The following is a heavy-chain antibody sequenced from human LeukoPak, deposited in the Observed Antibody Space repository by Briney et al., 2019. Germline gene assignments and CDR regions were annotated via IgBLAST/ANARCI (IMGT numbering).Heavy chain of an antibody. Sequence: GESLKISCQGSGYTFTTYWISWVRQMPGKGLEWMGRIDPSDSYTNFSPSFQGHVTISADKSITTAYLQWSSLKASATAIYYCARTIAVAGTLDYWGQGTLVTVSS. V-gene: IGHV5-10-1*01. D-gene: IGHD6-19*01. CDR1: GYTFTTYW. CDR2: IDPSDSYT. CDR3: ARTIAVAGTLDY. J-gene: IGHJ4*02.